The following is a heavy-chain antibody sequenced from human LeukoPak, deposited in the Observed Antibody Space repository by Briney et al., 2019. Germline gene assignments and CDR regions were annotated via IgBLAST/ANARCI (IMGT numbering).Heavy chain of an antibody. D-gene: IGHD5-18*01. CDR2: IYHSGST. CDR3: ASHPGSSYQKYSFDY. V-gene: IGHV4-4*02. Sequence: SETLSLTCAVSGGSISSSNWWSWVRQPPGKGLEWIGEIYHSGSTNYNPSLKSRVTISVDKSKNQFSLKLSSVTAADTAVYYCASHPGSSYQKYSFDYWGQGTLVTVSS. CDR1: GGSISSSNW. J-gene: IGHJ4*02.